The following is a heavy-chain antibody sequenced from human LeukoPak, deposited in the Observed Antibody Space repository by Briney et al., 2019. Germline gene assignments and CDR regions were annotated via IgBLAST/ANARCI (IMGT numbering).Heavy chain of an antibody. V-gene: IGHV3-48*01. CDR2: ISSSSSTI. Sequence: PGGSLRLSCAASGFTFSSYSMNWVRQAPGKGLEWVSYISSSSSTIYYADSVKGRFTISRDNAKNSLYLQMNSLRAEDTAVYYCARDYGDGYNPPDYWGQGTLVTVSS. CDR3: ARDYGDGYNPPDY. J-gene: IGHJ4*02. D-gene: IGHD5-24*01. CDR1: GFTFSSYS.